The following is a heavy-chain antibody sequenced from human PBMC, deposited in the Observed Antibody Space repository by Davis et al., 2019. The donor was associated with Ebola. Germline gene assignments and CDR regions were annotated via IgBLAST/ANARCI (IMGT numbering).Heavy chain of an antibody. CDR2: IYYSGST. Sequence: PSETLSLTCSVSGGSLSGLYWNWIRQPPGKGLEWIGYIYYSGSTNYNPSLKSRVTISVDTSKNQFSLKLSSVTAADTAVYYCARHAHCSSTSCYTLYYYYYYMDVWGKGTTVTVSS. CDR1: GGSLSGLY. J-gene: IGHJ6*03. CDR3: ARHAHCSSTSCYTLYYYYYYMDV. V-gene: IGHV4-59*08. D-gene: IGHD2-2*02.